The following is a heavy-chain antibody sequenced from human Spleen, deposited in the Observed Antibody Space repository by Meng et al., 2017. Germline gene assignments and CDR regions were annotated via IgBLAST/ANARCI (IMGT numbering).Heavy chain of an antibody. D-gene: IGHD3-3*01. CDR1: GYTFTSYA. CDR3: AMERIDTILGVAGIDY. Sequence: VQSVSGLKKPGSSVNVSCEASGYTFTSYAMNWVRQSPGQGLDWIGWINTNTGSPTHAEGFTGRFVFSLDTSVSTAYLQISSLKAEDTAVYYCAMERIDTILGVAGIDYWGQGTLVTVSS. J-gene: IGHJ4*02. CDR2: INTNTGSP. V-gene: IGHV7-4-1*02.